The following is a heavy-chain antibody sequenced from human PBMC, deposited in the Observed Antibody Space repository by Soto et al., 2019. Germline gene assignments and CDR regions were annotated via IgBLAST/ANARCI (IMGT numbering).Heavy chain of an antibody. J-gene: IGHJ5*02. V-gene: IGHV3-7*05. CDR1: GFTFSSYW. Sequence: PGGSLRLSCAASGFTFSSYWMSWVRQAPGKGLEWVANIKQDGSEKYYVDSVKGRFTISRDNAKNSLYLQMNSLRAEDTAVYYCARYYYGSGSYPWFDPCGQGTLVTVSS. D-gene: IGHD3-10*01. CDR3: ARYYYGSGSYPWFDP. CDR2: IKQDGSEK.